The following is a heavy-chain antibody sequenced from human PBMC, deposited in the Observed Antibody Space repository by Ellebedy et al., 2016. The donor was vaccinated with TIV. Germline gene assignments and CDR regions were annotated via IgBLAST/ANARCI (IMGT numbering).Heavy chain of an antibody. CDR2: IWHDGTNK. D-gene: IGHD6-19*01. Sequence: GESLKISCAASTFPFSNYAMHWVRQAPGKGLEWMAVIWHDGTNKYYADSVKGRFTISRDNSKNTLYLQMNSLRVEDTAVFFCAKAGSSGWLHFDSWGQGSLVTVSS. CDR1: TFPFSNYA. V-gene: IGHV3-33*06. CDR3: AKAGSSGWLHFDS. J-gene: IGHJ4*02.